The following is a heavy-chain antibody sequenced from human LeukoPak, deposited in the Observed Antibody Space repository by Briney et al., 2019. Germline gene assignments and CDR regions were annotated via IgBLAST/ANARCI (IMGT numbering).Heavy chain of an antibody. CDR1: GFTFSSYG. J-gene: IGHJ6*02. V-gene: IGHV3-48*01. CDR3: ATATSWPYYYALNV. CDR2: ISSSSSTI. Sequence: GGSLRLSCAASGFTFSSYGMHWVRQAPGKGLEWVSYISSSSSTIYYADSVKGRFTISRDNAKNSLFLQMNSLRGEDTAVYYCATATSWPYYYALNVWGQGTTVNAAS. D-gene: IGHD5-12*01.